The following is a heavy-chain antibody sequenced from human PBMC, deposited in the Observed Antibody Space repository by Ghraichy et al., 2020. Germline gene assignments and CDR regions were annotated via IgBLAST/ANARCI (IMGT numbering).Heavy chain of an antibody. CDR2: ISYDGSIK. CDR3: ARKASIAAAGRWVDY. V-gene: IGHV3-30-3*01. J-gene: IGHJ4*02. D-gene: IGHD6-13*01. Sequence: GGSLRLSCAASGFTFSSYPMHWVRQAPGKGLEWVAVISYDGSIKYYADSVKARFTISRDNSKDTLYLQMNSLRAEDTALYYCARKASIAAAGRWVDYWGQGTLVTGSS. CDR1: GFTFSSYP.